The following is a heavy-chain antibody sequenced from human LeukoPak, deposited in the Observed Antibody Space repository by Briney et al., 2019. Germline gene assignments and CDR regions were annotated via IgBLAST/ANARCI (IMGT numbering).Heavy chain of an antibody. CDR2: IRSNGENT. CDR1: GFAFSSFA. CDR3: VRVNGGGGWYGYYFEH. V-gene: IGHV3-64D*09. Sequence: PGGSLRLSCSASGFAFSSFAMHWVRQAPGKGLQYVSVIRSNGENTDYADSVKGRFTISRDNSKNTLYLQMSSVRPGDTAVYYCVRVNGGGGWYGYYFEHWGQGTLVTVSS. D-gene: IGHD6-19*01. J-gene: IGHJ4*02.